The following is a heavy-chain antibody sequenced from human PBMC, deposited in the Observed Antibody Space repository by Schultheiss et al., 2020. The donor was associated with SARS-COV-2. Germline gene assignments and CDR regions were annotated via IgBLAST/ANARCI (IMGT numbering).Heavy chain of an antibody. CDR1: GGSISSGGYY. CDR3: ARDKYSSSSKPFDY. CDR2: IYYSGST. D-gene: IGHD6-6*01. V-gene: IGHV4-31*03. J-gene: IGHJ4*02. Sequence: SETLSLTCTVSGGSISSGGYYWSWIRQPPGKGLEWIGYIYYSGSTYYNPSLKSRVTISVDTSKNQFSLQLNSVTPEDTAVYYCARDKYSSSSKPFDYWGQGTLVTVSS.